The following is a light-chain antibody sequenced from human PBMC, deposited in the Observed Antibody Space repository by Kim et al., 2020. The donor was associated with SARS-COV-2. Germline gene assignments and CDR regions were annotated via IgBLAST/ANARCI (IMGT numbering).Light chain of an antibody. CDR3: SSRDNSGNRWL. Sequence: SSELTQDPAVSVALGQTVRITCQGDSLRTFFASWYQQKPGQAPLLVIFGENTRPSGIPDRLSASSSGNTASLTITGAQAEDEADYYCSSRDNSGNRWLFGGGTQLTVL. V-gene: IGLV3-19*01. CDR1: SLRTFF. CDR2: GEN. J-gene: IGLJ3*02.